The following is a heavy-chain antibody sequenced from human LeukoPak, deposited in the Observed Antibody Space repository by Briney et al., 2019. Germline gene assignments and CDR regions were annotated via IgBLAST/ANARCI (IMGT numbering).Heavy chain of an antibody. V-gene: IGHV3-33*01. J-gene: IGHJ4*02. CDR2: IWHDGSIK. CDR3: ARDGAAWQNYFFDY. CDR1: GFTFHYNG. D-gene: IGHD3-16*01. Sequence: PGGSLRLSCAASGFTFHYNGMHWVRQAPGKGLEGVAVIWHDGSIKYYADSVKGRFTISRDNSNNMVYMQMNSLRADDTAIYYCARDGAAWQNYFFDYWGQGTLVSVSS.